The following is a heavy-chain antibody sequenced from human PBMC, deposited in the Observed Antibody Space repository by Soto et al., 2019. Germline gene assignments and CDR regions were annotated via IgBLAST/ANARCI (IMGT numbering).Heavy chain of an antibody. CDR1: GYTFTDYY. D-gene: IGHD2-21*01. Sequence: ASVKVSCKASGYTFTDYYMHWVRQAPGQGLEWMGWINPNSGGTIYAQKFQGWVTMTRDTSISTAYMEVSRLRSDDRAVYYCARGVSVIYYYYYMDVWGKGTTVTVSS. J-gene: IGHJ6*03. CDR3: ARGVSVIYYYYYMDV. V-gene: IGHV1-2*04. CDR2: INPNSGGT.